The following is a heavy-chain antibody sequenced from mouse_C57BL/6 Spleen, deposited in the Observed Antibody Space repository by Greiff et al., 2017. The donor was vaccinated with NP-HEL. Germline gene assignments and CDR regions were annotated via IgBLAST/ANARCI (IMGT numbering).Heavy chain of an antibody. CDR2: IYPSDSET. D-gene: IGHD3-3*01. CDR3: ARRGEGQLDY. Sequence: QVQLQQPGAELVRPGSSVKLSCKASGYTFTSYWMDWVKQRPGQGLEWIGNIYPSDSETHYNQKFKDKATLTVDKSSSTAYMQLSSLTSEDCAVYYCARRGEGQLDYWGQGTSVTVSS. J-gene: IGHJ4*01. V-gene: IGHV1-61*01. CDR1: GYTFTSYW.